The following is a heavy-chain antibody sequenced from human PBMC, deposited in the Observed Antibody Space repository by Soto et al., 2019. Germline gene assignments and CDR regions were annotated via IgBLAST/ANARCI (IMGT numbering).Heavy chain of an antibody. CDR3: ATLAPYNWKPFDI. D-gene: IGHD1-1*01. J-gene: IGHJ3*02. Sequence: SVKVSCKVSGYTLTELSMHWVRQAPGKGLEWMGGFDPEDGETIYAQKFQGRVTMTEDTSTDTAYMELSSLRSEDTAVYYCATLAPYNWKPFDIWGQGTMVTVSS. CDR1: GYTLTELS. CDR2: FDPEDGET. V-gene: IGHV1-24*01.